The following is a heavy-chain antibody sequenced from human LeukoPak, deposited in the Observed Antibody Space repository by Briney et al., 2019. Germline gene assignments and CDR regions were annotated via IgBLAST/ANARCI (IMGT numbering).Heavy chain of an antibody. CDR2: IYHSGTT. Sequence: SETLSLTCAVSGDSISSSYWWTWVRQPPGKGLEWIGEIYHSGTTNYNPSLKSRVTISVDKSKNHFSLNLNSVTAADTAVYYCARDVGSSSWYEGFDYWGQGTLDTVSS. D-gene: IGHD6-13*01. CDR1: GDSISSSYW. CDR3: ARDVGSSSWYEGFDY. J-gene: IGHJ4*02. V-gene: IGHV4-4*02.